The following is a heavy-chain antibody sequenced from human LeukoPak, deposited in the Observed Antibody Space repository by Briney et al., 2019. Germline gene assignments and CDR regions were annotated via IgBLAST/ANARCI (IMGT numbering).Heavy chain of an antibody. V-gene: IGHV1-18*01. CDR2: ISAYNGNT. Sequence: ASVKVSCKASGYTFTSYGISWVRQAPGQGLEWMGWISAYNGNTNYAQKLQGRVTMTTDTSTSTAYMELRSLRSDDTAVYYCARDPRSSSWYSFHYGVTVSYFDYWGQGTLVTVSS. J-gene: IGHJ4*02. D-gene: IGHD6-13*01. CDR1: GYTFTSYG. CDR3: ARDPRSSSWYSFHYGVTVSYFDY.